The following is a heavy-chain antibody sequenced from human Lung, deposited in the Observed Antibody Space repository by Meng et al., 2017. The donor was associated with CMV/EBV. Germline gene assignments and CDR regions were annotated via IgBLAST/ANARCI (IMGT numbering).Heavy chain of an antibody. J-gene: IGHJ3*02. CDR1: GFTFSTYV. V-gene: IGHV3-23*01. Sequence: ESXKISXAATGFTFSTYVMTWVRQAPGKGLEWVSSISGSSRGTYFADSVKGRFTTSRDNSKKMLYVQMNSLRVDDTAIYYCARGRVSAAYDAFDIWGQGTMVXVSS. D-gene: IGHD2-2*01. CDR3: ARGRVSAAYDAFDI. CDR2: ISGSSRGT.